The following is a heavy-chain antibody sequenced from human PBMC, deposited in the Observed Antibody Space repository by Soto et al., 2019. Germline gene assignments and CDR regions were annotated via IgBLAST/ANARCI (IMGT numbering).Heavy chain of an antibody. Sequence: SETLSLTCTVSGGSISSYYWSWIRQPPGKGLEWIGYIYYSGSTNYNPSLKSRVTIPVDTSKNQFSLKLSSVTAADTAVYYCARMDIVVVPAAITENYYYYGMDVWGQGTTVTVSS. D-gene: IGHD2-2*03. CDR2: IYYSGST. CDR3: ARMDIVVVPAAITENYYYYGMDV. J-gene: IGHJ6*02. CDR1: GGSISSYY. V-gene: IGHV4-59*01.